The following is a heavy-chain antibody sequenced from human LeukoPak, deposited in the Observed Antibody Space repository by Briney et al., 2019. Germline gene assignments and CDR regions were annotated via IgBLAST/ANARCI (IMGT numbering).Heavy chain of an antibody. Sequence: GASVKVSCKASRYTFTGYYMHWVRQAPGQGLEWMGWINPNSGGTKYVQKFQGRVTMTRDTSISTAYMELNRLRSDDTAVYYCARVTGYMIEDYFDSWGQGTLVTVSS. CDR1: RYTFTGYY. V-gene: IGHV1-2*02. CDR3: ARVTGYMIEDYFDS. J-gene: IGHJ4*02. CDR2: INPNSGGT. D-gene: IGHD3-22*01.